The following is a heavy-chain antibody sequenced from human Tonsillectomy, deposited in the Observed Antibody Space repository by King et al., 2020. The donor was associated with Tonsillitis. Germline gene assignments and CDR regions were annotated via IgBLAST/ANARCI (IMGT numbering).Heavy chain of an antibody. Sequence: VQLVESGGGLVQPGGSLRLSFAASGFTFSSYTIKWVRQAPGRGLEWVSDISSSSSNINYADSVKGRFTISRDNAKNSLYLQMNSRRAEDTAVYYCARDRLGYGRYWGQGTLVTVSS. V-gene: IGHV3-48*01. CDR3: ARDRLGYGRY. CDR2: ISSSSSNI. CDR1: GFTFSSYT. J-gene: IGHJ4*02. D-gene: IGHD4-17*01.